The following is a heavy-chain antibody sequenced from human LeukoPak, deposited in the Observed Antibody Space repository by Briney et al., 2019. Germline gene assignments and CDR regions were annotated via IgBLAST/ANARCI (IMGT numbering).Heavy chain of an antibody. D-gene: IGHD3-22*01. Sequence: ASVKVSCKASGYTFTSYYMHWVRQAPGQGLEWMGWINPNSGGTNYAQKFQGRVTMTRDTSISTAYMELSRLRSDDTAVYYCATSLSRKYYYDSSGSGNWFDPWGQGTLVTVSS. CDR2: INPNSGGT. J-gene: IGHJ5*02. V-gene: IGHV1-2*02. CDR1: GYTFTSYY. CDR3: ATSLSRKYYYDSSGSGNWFDP.